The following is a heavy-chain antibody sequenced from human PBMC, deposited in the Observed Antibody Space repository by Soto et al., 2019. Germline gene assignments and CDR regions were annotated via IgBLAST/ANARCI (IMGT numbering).Heavy chain of an antibody. D-gene: IGHD3-22*01. Sequence: PSETLSLTCTVSGGSISSGDYYWSWIRQPPGKGLEWIGYIYYSGSTYYNPSLKSRVTISVDTSKNQFSLKLSSVTAADTAVYYCARDLRYYDSSGYYPQIVYFDYWGQGTLVTVSS. CDR3: ARDLRYYDSSGYYPQIVYFDY. CDR1: GGSISSGDYY. J-gene: IGHJ4*02. V-gene: IGHV4-30-4*02. CDR2: IYYSGST.